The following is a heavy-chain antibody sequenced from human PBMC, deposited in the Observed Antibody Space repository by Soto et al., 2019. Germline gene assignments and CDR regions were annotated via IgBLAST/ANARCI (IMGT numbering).Heavy chain of an antibody. J-gene: IGHJ4*02. CDR1: GFPFSTYA. CDR3: ARDRCTNGVCYAPSDY. CDR2: ISSNGRST. Sequence: PGGSLRLSCAASGFPFSTYAMPWVRQAPGRGLEYVSAISSNGRSTYYANSVKGRFTISRDNSKNTLYLQMDSLRAEDMAVYYCARDRCTNGVCYAPSDYWGQGTLVTVSS. V-gene: IGHV3-64*01. D-gene: IGHD2-8*01.